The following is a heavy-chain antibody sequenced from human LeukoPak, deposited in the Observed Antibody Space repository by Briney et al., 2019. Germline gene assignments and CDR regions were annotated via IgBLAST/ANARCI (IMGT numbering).Heavy chain of an antibody. CDR3: ARDRIAVAGTDLDY. J-gene: IGHJ4*02. D-gene: IGHD6-19*01. V-gene: IGHV4-59*01. Sequence: PSETLSLTCTVSGGSISSYYWSWIRQPPGKGLEWIGYIYYSGSTNYNPSLKSRVTISVDTSKNQFSLKLSSVTAADTAVYYCARDRIAVAGTDLDYWGQGTLVTVSS. CDR2: IYYSGST. CDR1: GGSISSYY.